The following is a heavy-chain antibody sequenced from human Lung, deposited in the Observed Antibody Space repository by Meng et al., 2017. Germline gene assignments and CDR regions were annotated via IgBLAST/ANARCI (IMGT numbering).Heavy chain of an antibody. J-gene: IGHJ4*02. CDR1: GFTFSDYY. Sequence: QVQLVESGGGVVEPGGSLRLSCIVSGFTFSDYYMSWIRQVPGKGLEWLAYMGATDPTRPYADSVRGRFTISRDNAKNSLYLQMDSLRAEDTAVYYCARDIQRIGSYFYFDYWGQGTLVTVSS. V-gene: IGHV3-11*01. D-gene: IGHD3-22*01. CDR2: MGATDPTR. CDR3: ARDIQRIGSYFYFDY.